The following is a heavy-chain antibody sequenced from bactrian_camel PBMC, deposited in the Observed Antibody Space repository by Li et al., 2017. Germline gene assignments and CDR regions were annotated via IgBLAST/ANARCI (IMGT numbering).Heavy chain of an antibody. J-gene: IGHJ6*01. CDR2: INSGGGTT. V-gene: IGHV3S40*01. CDR1: GFTFSNYA. D-gene: IGHD6*01. CDR3: AKEMGNEGSYFDL. Sequence: QLVESGGGLVQPGGSLRLSCAASGFTFSNYAMSWVRQSPGKGLEWVSAINSGGGTTYYADSVKGRFAISRDNARNTLYLQLNSLKTEDTAMYYCAKEMGNEGSYFDLWSPGTQVTVS.